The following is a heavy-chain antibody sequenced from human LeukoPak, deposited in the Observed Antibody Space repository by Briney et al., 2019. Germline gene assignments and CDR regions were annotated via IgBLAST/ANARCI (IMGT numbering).Heavy chain of an antibody. CDR3: ARGVSCGGYCYYYYMDV. V-gene: IGHV1-18*01. Sequence: GASVKVSCKASGYTFIGYGISWVRQAPGQWLEWMGWISPYNDNRNYPRELHDRLIMSTDTSTSTAYMELRSLRSDDTAVYYCARGVSCGGYCYYYYMDVWGKGTTVTVSS. CDR2: ISPYNDNR. J-gene: IGHJ6*03. D-gene: IGHD3-10*01. CDR1: GYTFIGYG.